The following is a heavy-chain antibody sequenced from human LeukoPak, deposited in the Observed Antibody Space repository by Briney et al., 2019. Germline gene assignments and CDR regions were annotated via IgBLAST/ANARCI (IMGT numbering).Heavy chain of an antibody. D-gene: IGHD3-22*01. J-gene: IGHJ4*02. V-gene: IGHV3-21*01. CDR3: ARDQDDSSGYYLLGY. CDR2: ISSSSSYI. Sequence: PGGSLRLSCAASGFTFSSYSMNWVRQAPGKGLEWVSSISSSSSYIYYADSVKGRFTISRDNAKNSLYLQMNSLRAEDTAVYYCARDQDDSSGYYLLGYWGQGTLVTVSS. CDR1: GFTFSSYS.